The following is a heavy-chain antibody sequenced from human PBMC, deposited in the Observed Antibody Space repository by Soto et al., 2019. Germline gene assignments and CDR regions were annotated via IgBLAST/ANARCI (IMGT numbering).Heavy chain of an antibody. CDR3: AKGEFHIGANGMDV. J-gene: IGHJ6*02. Sequence: QVQLVESGGGVVQPGRSLRLSCAASGFSFSSYGMHWVRQAPGKGLEWVAVISYDGDNKYYADSVKGRFTISRDNSKNTVYLQMNSLRAEDTAVYYCAKGEFHIGANGMDVWCQGTTVTVSS. CDR2: ISYDGDNK. D-gene: IGHD5-12*01. V-gene: IGHV3-30*18. CDR1: GFSFSSYG.